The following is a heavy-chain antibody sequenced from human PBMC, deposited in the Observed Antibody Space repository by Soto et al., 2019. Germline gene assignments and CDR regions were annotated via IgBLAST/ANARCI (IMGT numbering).Heavy chain of an antibody. CDR3: AKGRSYYYYYGVDV. CDR2: IIDSGGST. V-gene: IGHV3-23*01. Sequence: GGSLRLSCAASGLTVSSCAMGWVRQAPGKGLEWVSDIIDSGGSTYYADSVKGRFTISRDNSKSTLYLQMNSLRAEDTALYYCAKGRSYYYYYGVDVWGQGTTVTVPS. CDR1: GLTVSSCA. J-gene: IGHJ6*02.